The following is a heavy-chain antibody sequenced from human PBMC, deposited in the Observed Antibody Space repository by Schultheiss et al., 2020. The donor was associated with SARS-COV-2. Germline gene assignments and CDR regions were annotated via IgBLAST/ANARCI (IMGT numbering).Heavy chain of an antibody. CDR3: ARVLDSSGYGYDY. J-gene: IGHJ4*02. D-gene: IGHD3-22*01. CDR1: GGSISSYY. V-gene: IGHV4-59*01. Sequence: SETLSLTCTVSGGSISSYYWSWIRQPPGKGLEWIGSIYYSGSTNYNPSLKSRVTISVDTSKNQFSLKLSSVTAADTAVYYCARVLDSSGYGYDYWGQGTLVTVSS. CDR2: IYYSGST.